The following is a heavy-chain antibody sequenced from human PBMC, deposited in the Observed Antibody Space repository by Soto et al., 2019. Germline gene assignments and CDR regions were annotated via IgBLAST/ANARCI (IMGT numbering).Heavy chain of an antibody. D-gene: IGHD3-22*01. J-gene: IGHJ5*02. V-gene: IGHV4-31*03. CDR3: AREGNYYDSSGYLEYNWFDP. CDR2: IYYSGST. Sequence: QVQLQESGPGLVKPSQTLSLTCTVSRGSISSGGYYWSWIRQHPGKGLEWIGYIYYSGSTYYNPSLKSRVTISVDTSKNQFALKLSSVTAADTAVYYCAREGNYYDSSGYLEYNWFDPWGQGTLVTVSS. CDR1: RGSISSGGYY.